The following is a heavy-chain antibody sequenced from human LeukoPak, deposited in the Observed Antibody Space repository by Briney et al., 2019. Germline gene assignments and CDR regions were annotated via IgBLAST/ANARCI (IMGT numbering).Heavy chain of an antibody. V-gene: IGHV4-34*01. Sequence: SETLSLTCAVYGGALTGYSWGWVPQPPGEGLEWVGEINHSGSTHINTSPKSRVTISVDTSKNQFSLKLSSVTAADTAVYFCARVGYSYVINDWSRTGLGAYPAKFYYHMDVWGKGTTVTVSS. CDR3: ARVGYSYVINDWSRTGLGAYPAKFYYHMDV. J-gene: IGHJ6*03. CDR1: GGALTGYS. CDR2: INHSGST. D-gene: IGHD5-18*01.